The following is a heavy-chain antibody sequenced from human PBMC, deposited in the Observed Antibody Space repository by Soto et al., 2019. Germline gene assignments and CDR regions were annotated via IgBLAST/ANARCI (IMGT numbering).Heavy chain of an antibody. CDR3: ARDSGHKAWFDP. CDR2: ISWNSGSI. J-gene: IGHJ5*02. V-gene: IGHV3-9*01. Sequence: GGSLRLSCAASGFTFDDYAMHWVRQAPGKGLEWVSGISWNSGSIGYADSVKGRFTISRDNAKNSLYLQMNSLRAEDTAVYYCARDSGHKAWFDPWGQGTLVTSPQ. CDR1: GFTFDDYA.